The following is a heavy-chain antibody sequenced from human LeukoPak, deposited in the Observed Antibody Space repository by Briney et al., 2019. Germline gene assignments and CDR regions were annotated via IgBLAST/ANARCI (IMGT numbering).Heavy chain of an antibody. V-gene: IGHV1-2*02. J-gene: IGHJ3*02. CDR3: ARDRKYYYDSSGYYTLDAFDI. CDR2: INPNSGGT. D-gene: IGHD3-22*01. CDR1: GYTFTGYY. Sequence: ASVKVSCKASGYTFTGYYMHWVRQAPGQGLEWMGWINPNSGGTNYAQKFQGRVTMTRATSISTAYMELSRLRSDDTAVYYCARDRKYYYDSSGYYTLDAFDIWGQGTMVTVSS.